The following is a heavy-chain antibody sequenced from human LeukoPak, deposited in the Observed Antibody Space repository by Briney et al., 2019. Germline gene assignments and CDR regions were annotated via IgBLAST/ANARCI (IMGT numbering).Heavy chain of an antibody. D-gene: IGHD6-13*01. J-gene: IGHJ4*02. V-gene: IGHV1-18*01. Sequence: ASVKVSCKASGYTFTSYGISWVRQAPGHGLEWMGWISAYNGNTNYAQKLQGRVTMTTDTSTSTAYMELRSLRSDDTAVYYCARDLLAAAARGLFDYWGQGTLVTVSS. CDR3: ARDLLAAAARGLFDY. CDR1: GYTFTSYG. CDR2: ISAYNGNT.